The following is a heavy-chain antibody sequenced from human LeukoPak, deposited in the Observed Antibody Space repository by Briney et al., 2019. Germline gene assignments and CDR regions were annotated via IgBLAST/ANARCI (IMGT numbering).Heavy chain of an antibody. V-gene: IGHV3-21*01. CDR1: GFTFSSYS. Sequence: PGGSLRLSCAASGFTFSSYSMNWVRQAPGKGLEWVSSISSSSSYIYYADSVKGRFTISRDNAKNSLYLQMNSLRAEDTAVYYCARCGYDSHREFDYWGQGTLVTVSS. D-gene: IGHD5-12*01. CDR3: ARCGYDSHREFDY. CDR2: ISSSSSYI. J-gene: IGHJ4*02.